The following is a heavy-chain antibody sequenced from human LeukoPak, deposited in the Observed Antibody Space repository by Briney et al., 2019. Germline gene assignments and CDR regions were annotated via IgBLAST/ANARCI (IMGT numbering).Heavy chain of an antibody. Sequence: GGSLRLSCTVSGFTVSSNSMSWVRRAPGKGLEWVANIRQDGSEKYYVDSVKGRFTISRDIAKQSVFLQMNSLRVEDTAVYYCARLSAMVRGPEDIFYFEYWGLGTLVTVSS. V-gene: IGHV3-7*01. CDR2: IRQDGSEK. CDR3: ARLSAMVRGPEDIFYFEY. D-gene: IGHD3-10*01. CDR1: GFTVSSNS. J-gene: IGHJ4*02.